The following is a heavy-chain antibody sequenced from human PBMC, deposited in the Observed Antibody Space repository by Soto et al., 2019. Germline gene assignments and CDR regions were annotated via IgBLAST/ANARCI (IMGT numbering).Heavy chain of an antibody. D-gene: IGHD6-13*01. CDR2: SSGSGGST. J-gene: IGHJ4*02. CDR1: GFTFSSYA. V-gene: IGHV3-23*01. CDR3: AKARASSSWYLRY. Sequence: GGSLRLSCAASGFTFSSYAMSWVRQAPGKGLEWVSGSSGSGGSTYYADSVKGRFIISRDNSKNTLYLQMNSLRAEDTAVYYCAKARASSSWYLRYWGQGTLVTVSS.